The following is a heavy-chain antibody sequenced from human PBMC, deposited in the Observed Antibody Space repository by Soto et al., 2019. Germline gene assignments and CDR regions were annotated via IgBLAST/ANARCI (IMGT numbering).Heavy chain of an antibody. V-gene: IGHV3-23*01. CDR2: IDNSGVNI. CDR1: GFSFSDYA. Sequence: PGGSLRLSCAASGFSFSDYAMSWVRQAPGKGLEWVSSIDNSGVNICHADSVKGRFTISRDNAKNTLYLQMNSLRAEDTAVYYCAKDRYYYGMDVWGQGTTVTVSS. CDR3: AKDRYYYGMDV. J-gene: IGHJ6*02.